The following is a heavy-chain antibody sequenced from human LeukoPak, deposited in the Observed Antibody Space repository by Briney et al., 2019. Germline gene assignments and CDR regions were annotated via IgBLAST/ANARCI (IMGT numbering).Heavy chain of an antibody. Sequence: SETLSLTCTVSGGSISSSSYYWGWIRQPPGKGLEWIGSIYYSGSTYYNPSLKSRVTISVDTSKNQFSLKLSSVTAADTAVYYCARIGGYSSYPATYYYMDVWGKGTTVTVSS. D-gene: IGHD6-13*01. CDR1: GGSISSSSYY. CDR3: ARIGGYSSYPATYYYMDV. CDR2: IYYSGST. V-gene: IGHV4-39*07. J-gene: IGHJ6*03.